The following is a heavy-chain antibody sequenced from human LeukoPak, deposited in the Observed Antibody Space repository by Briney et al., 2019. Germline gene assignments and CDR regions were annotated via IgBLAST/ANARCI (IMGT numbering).Heavy chain of an antibody. V-gene: IGHV4-59*01. Sequence: SETLSLTCSVSDDSISMYYWTWIRQPPGKGLEWIGYVDHTGSTNFNPSLNGRVSISRDTTNNLFSLRLRSVTAADTAVYFCARGRVSSSTWYSTYYYYFYMDVWGKGTTVTVSS. CDR3: ARGRVSSSTWYSTYYYYFYMDV. D-gene: IGHD1-1*01. CDR2: VDHTGST. J-gene: IGHJ6*03. CDR1: DDSISMYY.